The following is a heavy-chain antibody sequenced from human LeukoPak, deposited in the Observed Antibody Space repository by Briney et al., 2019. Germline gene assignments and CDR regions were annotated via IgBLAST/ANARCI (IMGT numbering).Heavy chain of an antibody. D-gene: IGHD3-22*01. J-gene: IGHJ3*02. CDR1: GFTFSSYS. V-gene: IGHV3-21*01. Sequence: PGGSLRLSCAASGFTFSSYSMNWVRQAPGKGLEWVSSISSSSSYIYYADSVKGRFTISRDNAKNSLYLQMNSLRAEDTAVYYCSPTGHDSSGLPDAFDIWGQGTMVTVSS. CDR3: SPTGHDSSGLPDAFDI. CDR2: ISSSSSYI.